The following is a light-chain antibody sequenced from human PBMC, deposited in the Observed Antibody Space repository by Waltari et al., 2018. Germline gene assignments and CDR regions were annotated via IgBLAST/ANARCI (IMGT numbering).Light chain of an antibody. CDR1: QGVGRT. CDR3: QHDLRLPVS. J-gene: IGKJ1*01. Sequence: EVVLTQSPVTLSLSPGERATLSCRASQGVGRTLAWYQQRPGQAPRLLMYGASIRAADIPDRFAGSGSGTDFSLTNNRLEPEGFAVYYCQHDLRLPVSFGQGTKVEIK. V-gene: IGKV3-20*01. CDR2: GAS.